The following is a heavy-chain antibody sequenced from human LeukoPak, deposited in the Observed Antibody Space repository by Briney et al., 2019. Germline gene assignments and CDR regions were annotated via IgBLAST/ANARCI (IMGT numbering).Heavy chain of an antibody. V-gene: IGHV3-66*01. CDR3: ALKGK. CDR1: GFTVSSNY. CDR2: IYSGGST. Sequence: GGSLRLSCAASGFTVSSNYMSWVRQAPGEGLGWVSVIYSGGSTYYAASVKSRFTISRDNSKNTIYLQMNSLRAMDTPLYFCALKGKWGQGTRVTVST. J-gene: IGHJ4*02.